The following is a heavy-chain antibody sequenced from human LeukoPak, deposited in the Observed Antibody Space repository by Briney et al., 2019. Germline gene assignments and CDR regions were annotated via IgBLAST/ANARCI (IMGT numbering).Heavy chain of an antibody. V-gene: IGHV1-24*01. J-gene: IGHJ6*02. CDR2: FDPEDGET. Sequence: ASVKVSCKVSGYTLTELSMHWVRQAPGKELEWMGGFDPEDGETIYAQKFQGRVTITRDTSASTAYMELSSLRSEDTAVYYCARSILVVPVASHYNYGVDVWGQGTTVTVSS. CDR3: ARSILVVPVASHYNYGVDV. D-gene: IGHD2-2*01. CDR1: GYTLTELS.